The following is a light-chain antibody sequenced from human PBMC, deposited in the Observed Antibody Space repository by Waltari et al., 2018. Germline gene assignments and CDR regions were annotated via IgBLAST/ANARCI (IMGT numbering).Light chain of an antibody. CDR3: CSYAGSYTYV. Sequence: QSALTQPPSVSGSPGQSVTIPCTGTSSDVGAYNYVSWYQQHPGKAPKHMIYDVSKRPSVVPYRFSGSKSGNTASLSISWLQGEYEADYYCCSYAGSYTYVFGTGTKVTVL. J-gene: IGLJ1*01. CDR2: DVS. CDR1: SSDVGAYNY. V-gene: IGLV2-11*01.